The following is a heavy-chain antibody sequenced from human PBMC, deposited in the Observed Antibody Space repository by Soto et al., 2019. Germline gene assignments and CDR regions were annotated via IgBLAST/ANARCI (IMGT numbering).Heavy chain of an antibody. J-gene: IGHJ6*03. CDR2: ISAYNGNT. D-gene: IGHD5-18*01. V-gene: IGHV1-18*01. Sequence: AASVKVSCKASGYTFTSYGISWVRQAPGQGLEWMGWISAYNGNTNYAQKLQGRVTMTTDTSTSTAYMELRSLRSDDTAVYYCARVDTAMADDYYYYYYMDVWGKGTTVTVSS. CDR3: ARVDTAMADDYYYYYYMDV. CDR1: GYTFTSYG.